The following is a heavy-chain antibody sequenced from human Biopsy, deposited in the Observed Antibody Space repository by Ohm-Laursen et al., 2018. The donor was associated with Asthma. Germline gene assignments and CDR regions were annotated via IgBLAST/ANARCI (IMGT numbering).Heavy chain of an antibody. J-gene: IGHJ5*02. D-gene: IGHD3-16*02. Sequence: SLRLSCSASRFTFSRHALHWVRQAPGKGLEWVAGIYYDGSRKYYTESVKGRFTISRDNSKNRLYLVMASLRAEDTAVYYCAREKVIESRGFQNWFDPWGQGTLVHVSS. V-gene: IGHV3-33*08. CDR1: RFTFSRHA. CDR3: AREKVIESRGFQNWFDP. CDR2: IYYDGSRK.